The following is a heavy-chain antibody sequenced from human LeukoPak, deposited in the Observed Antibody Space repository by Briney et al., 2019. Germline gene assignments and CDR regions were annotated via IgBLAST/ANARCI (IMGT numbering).Heavy chain of an antibody. D-gene: IGHD4-17*01. V-gene: IGHV3-30*18. CDR2: ISYDGNYK. CDR3: AKDALGHTVTTRYFDY. CDR1: GFTFRSYG. J-gene: IGHJ4*02. Sequence: GRSLRLSCAASGFTFRSYGMHWVRQGPGKGLEWLAIISYDGNYKNYADSVKGRFTISRDNSKNTLYLQMNSLRAEDTAVYYCAKDALGHTVTTRYFDYWGQGTLVTVSS.